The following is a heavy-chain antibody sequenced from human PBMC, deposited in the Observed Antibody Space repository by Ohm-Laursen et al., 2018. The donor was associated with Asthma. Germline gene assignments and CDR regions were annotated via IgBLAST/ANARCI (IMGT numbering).Heavy chain of an antibody. CDR1: RFIFDDYV. J-gene: IGHJ4*02. CDR2: ISWDGGTI. Sequence: SLRLSCSASRFIFDDYVMHWVRQAPGKGLEWVSSISWDGGTIGYADSVKGRFTISRDNAKNSLFLQMNSLRTEDTALYYCAKRLGGWGQGTLVTVSS. D-gene: IGHD3-10*01. V-gene: IGHV3-9*01. CDR3: AKRLGG.